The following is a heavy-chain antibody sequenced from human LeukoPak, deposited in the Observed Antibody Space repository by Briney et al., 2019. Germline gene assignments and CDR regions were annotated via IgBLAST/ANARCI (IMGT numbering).Heavy chain of an antibody. CDR2: ISGGGSTT. J-gene: IGHJ5*01. CDR1: GFTFTNYV. V-gene: IGHV3-23*01. Sequence: GGSLRLSCAASGFTFTNYVMSWVRQPPGKGLEWVAGISGGGSTTYYADSVKGRFTISKNKSKNTLFLQMNSLRAEDTAVYYCAKEITYDYVWGSYRIDSWGQGTLVTVSS. D-gene: IGHD3-16*02. CDR3: AKEITYDYVWGSYRIDS.